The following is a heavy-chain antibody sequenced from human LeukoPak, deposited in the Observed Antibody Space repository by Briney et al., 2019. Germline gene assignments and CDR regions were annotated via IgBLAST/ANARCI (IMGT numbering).Heavy chain of an antibody. CDR2: IYYTGST. V-gene: IGHV4-59*08. J-gene: IGHJ4*02. Sequence: PSETLSLTCTVSGGFISTYYWSWIRQPPGKGLEWIGYIYYTGSTNYNPSLKSRVTISVDTSKNQFSLKLSSVTAADTAVYYCARGLAAGTDYWGQGTLVTVSS. D-gene: IGHD6-13*01. CDR1: GGFISTYY. CDR3: ARGLAAGTDY.